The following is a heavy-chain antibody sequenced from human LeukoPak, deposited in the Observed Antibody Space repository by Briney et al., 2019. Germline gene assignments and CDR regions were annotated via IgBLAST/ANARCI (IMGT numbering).Heavy chain of an antibody. D-gene: IGHD6-13*01. CDR3: ARHDLKSSTSYYGMDV. V-gene: IGHV3-53*01. Sequence: GGSLRLSCEASGFTVSSNFMSWVRRAPGKGLEWVSVLYSGGNTYYADSVKGRFTISRDNSKNTLFLQMNSLRAEDTAVYFCARHDLKSSTSYYGMDVWGQGTTVAVSS. CDR2: LYSGGNT. CDR1: GFTVSSNF. J-gene: IGHJ6*02.